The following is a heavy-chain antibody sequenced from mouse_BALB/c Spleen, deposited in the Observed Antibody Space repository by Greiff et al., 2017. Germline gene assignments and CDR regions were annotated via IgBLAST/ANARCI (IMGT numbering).Heavy chain of an antibody. D-gene: IGHD2-10*01. V-gene: IGHV14-4*02. Sequence: VQLQQSGAELVRSGASVKLSCTASGFNIKDYYMHWVKQRPEQGLEWIGWIDPENGDTEYAPKFQGKATMTADTSSNTAYLQLSSLTSEDTAVYYSDAAYYGSPKGVDYWGQGTTLTVAA. CDR1: GFNIKDYY. J-gene: IGHJ2*01. CDR2: IDPENGDT. CDR3: DAAYYGSPKGVDY.